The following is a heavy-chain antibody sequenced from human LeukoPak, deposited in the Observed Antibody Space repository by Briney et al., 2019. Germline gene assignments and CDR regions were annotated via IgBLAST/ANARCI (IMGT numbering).Heavy chain of an antibody. CDR1: GLTFRRYG. Sequence: GGSLRLSCAASGLTFRRYGMHWVRQTPGKGLEWVAFIESDESIRQYADLVKGRFTISRDNSKNMLYLQMNSLTTEDTAMYYCRKNAGRREGWFDPWGQGTLVTVSS. V-gene: IGHV3-30*02. CDR3: RKNAGRREGWFDP. CDR2: IESDESIR. J-gene: IGHJ5*02. D-gene: IGHD1-26*01.